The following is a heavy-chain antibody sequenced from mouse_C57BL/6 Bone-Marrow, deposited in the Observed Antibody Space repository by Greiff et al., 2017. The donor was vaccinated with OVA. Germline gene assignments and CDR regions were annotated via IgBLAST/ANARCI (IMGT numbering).Heavy chain of an antibody. CDR1: GFTFSSYG. Sequence: EVQGVESGGDLVKPGGSLKLSCAASGFTFSSYGMSWVRQTPDKRLEWVATISSGGSYTYYPDSVKGRFTISRDNAKNTLYLQMSSLKSEDTAMYYCARHLGYFDVWCTGTTVTVSS. J-gene: IGHJ1*03. CDR3: ARHLGYFDV. CDR2: ISSGGSYT. V-gene: IGHV5-6*01.